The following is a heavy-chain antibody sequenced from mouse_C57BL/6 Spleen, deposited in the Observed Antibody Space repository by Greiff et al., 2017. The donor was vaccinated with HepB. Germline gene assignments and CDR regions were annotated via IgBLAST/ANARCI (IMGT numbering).Heavy chain of an antibody. CDR3: ARSDYDPFAY. V-gene: IGHV1-55*01. J-gene: IGHJ3*01. CDR1: GYTFTSYW. Sequence: VHVKQSGAELVKPGASVKMSCKASGYTFTSYWITWVKQRPGQGLEWIGDIYPGSGSTNYNEKFKSKATLTVDTSSSTAYMQLSSLTSEDSAVYYCARSDYDPFAYWGQGTLVTVSA. CDR2: IYPGSGST. D-gene: IGHD2-4*01.